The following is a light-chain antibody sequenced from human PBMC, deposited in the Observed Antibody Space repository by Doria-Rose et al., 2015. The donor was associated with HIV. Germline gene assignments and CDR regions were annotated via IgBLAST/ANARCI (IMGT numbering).Light chain of an antibody. Sequence: TQSPGTLSLSPGERATLSCRASQSFSSTYLAWYQQKPGQAPSLLIYDGFTWATGIPDRFSASGSGTDFTLSINRLEPEDFALYYCHQYGTSWTFGQGTKVEI. J-gene: IGKJ1*01. V-gene: IGKV3-20*01. CDR2: DGF. CDR1: QSFSSTY. CDR3: HQYGTSWT.